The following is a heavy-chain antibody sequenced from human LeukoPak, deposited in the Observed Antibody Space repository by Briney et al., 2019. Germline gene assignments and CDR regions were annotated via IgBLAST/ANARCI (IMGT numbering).Heavy chain of an antibody. V-gene: IGHV1-46*01. CDR1: GYTFTSYY. CDR2: INPSGGST. D-gene: IGHD2-2*01. J-gene: IGHJ5*02. CDR3: AVVPAAMGDWFDP. Sequence: ASVKVSCKASGYTFTSYYMHWVRQDPGQGLEWMGIINPSGGSTSYAQKFQGRVTMTRDTSTSTVYMELSSLRSEDTAVYYCAVVPAAMGDWFDPWGQGTLVTVSS.